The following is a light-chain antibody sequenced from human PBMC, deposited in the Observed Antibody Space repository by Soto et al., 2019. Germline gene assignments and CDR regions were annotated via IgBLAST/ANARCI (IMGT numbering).Light chain of an antibody. CDR3: QQRYSAPLT. V-gene: IGKV1-39*01. Sequence: DIQLTQSPSSLSASVGDRVTITCRTSQSISNYLNWYQQKPGKVPKLLIYAASSLQSGVPSRFSGSGSGTDLTLTISSLQPEDFATYYCQQRYSAPLTFGGGTKVEIK. CDR2: AAS. J-gene: IGKJ4*01. CDR1: QSISNY.